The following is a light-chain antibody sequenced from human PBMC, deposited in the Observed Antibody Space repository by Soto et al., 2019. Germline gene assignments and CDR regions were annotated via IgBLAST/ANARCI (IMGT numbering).Light chain of an antibody. CDR2: GAS. V-gene: IGKV3-20*01. J-gene: IGKJ4*01. CDR3: QQYGRLPLS. CDR1: QSLSNSF. Sequence: EILLTQSPGTLSLSPGDRATLSCRASQSLSNSFLAWYQQKPGQTPRLLISGASIRATDIQERFSGSGSGKDFTLTISRLEPEDFAVYFCQQYGRLPLSFGGGTKVEIK.